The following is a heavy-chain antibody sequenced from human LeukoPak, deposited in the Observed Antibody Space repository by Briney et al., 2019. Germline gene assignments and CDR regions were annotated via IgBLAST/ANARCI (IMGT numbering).Heavy chain of an antibody. V-gene: IGHV4-31*03. Sequence: SQTLSLTCTVSGGSISSGGYYWSWIRQHPGKGLEWIGYIYYSGSTYYNPSLKSRVTISVDTSKNQFSLKLSSVTAADTALYCCARSTYGEPRIEGMYFDYWGQGTLVTVSS. CDR2: IYYSGST. D-gene: IGHD4-17*01. J-gene: IGHJ4*02. CDR1: GGSISSGGYY. CDR3: ARSTYGEPRIEGMYFDY.